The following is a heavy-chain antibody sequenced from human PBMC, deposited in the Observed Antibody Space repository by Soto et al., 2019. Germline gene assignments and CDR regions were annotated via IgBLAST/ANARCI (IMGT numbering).Heavy chain of an antibody. CDR3: ARDPLSSGYGTLDY. Sequence: QVQLVESGGGVVQPGRSLRLSCAASGFTFSSYAMHWVRQAPGKGLEWVAVISYDGSNKYYADSVKGRFTISRDNSKNTLYLQMNSLRAEDTAVYYCARDPLSSGYGTLDYWGQGTLVTVSS. CDR2: ISYDGSNK. J-gene: IGHJ4*02. D-gene: IGHD3-22*01. CDR1: GFTFSSYA. V-gene: IGHV3-30-3*01.